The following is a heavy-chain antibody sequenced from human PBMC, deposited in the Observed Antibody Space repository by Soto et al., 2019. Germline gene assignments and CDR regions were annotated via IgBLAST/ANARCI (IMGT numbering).Heavy chain of an antibody. CDR1: GFTVSSNW. CDR3: ARGGELPNPFAY. V-gene: IGHV3-66*01. CDR2: IYSGGSI. Sequence: EVQLVESGGGLVQPGGSLRLSCAVSGFTVSSNWMSWVRQAPGKGLEWVSVIYSGGSIYYADSVKGRFTISRDNSKNTLWLQMNSLRAEDTAVEYCARGGELPNPFAYWGQGTLVTVSP. J-gene: IGHJ4*02. D-gene: IGHD1-26*01.